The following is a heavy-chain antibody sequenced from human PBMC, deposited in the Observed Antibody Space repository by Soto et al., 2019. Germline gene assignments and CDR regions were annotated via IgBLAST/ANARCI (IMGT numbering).Heavy chain of an antibody. V-gene: IGHV3-74*01. J-gene: IGHJ6*02. D-gene: IGHD3-3*01. Sequence: GGSLRLSCAASGFTFSSYWMHWVRQAPGKGLVWVSRINSDGSSTSYADSVKGRFTISRDNAKNTLYLQMNSLRAEDTAVYYCASTVGRREQSPGYDFWSGYYTSYYGMDVWGQGTTVTVSS. CDR3: ASTVGRREQSPGYDFWSGYYTSYYGMDV. CDR1: GFTFSSYW. CDR2: INSDGSST.